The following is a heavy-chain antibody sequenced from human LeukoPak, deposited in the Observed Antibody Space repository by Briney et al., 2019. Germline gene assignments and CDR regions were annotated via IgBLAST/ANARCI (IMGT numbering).Heavy chain of an antibody. J-gene: IGHJ3*02. CDR2: ISAYNGNT. Sequence: ASVKVSCKASGYTFTSYGISWVRQAPGQGLEWMGWISAYNGNTNYAQKLQGRVTMTTDTSTSTAYMELRSLRSDDTAVYYCARDAGYYYGSGTRTPDAFDIWGQGTMVTVSS. CDR1: GYTFTSYG. D-gene: IGHD3-10*01. V-gene: IGHV1-18*01. CDR3: ARDAGYYYGSGTRTPDAFDI.